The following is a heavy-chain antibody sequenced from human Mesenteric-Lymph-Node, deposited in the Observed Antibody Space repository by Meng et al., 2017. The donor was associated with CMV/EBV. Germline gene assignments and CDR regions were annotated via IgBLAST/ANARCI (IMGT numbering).Heavy chain of an antibody. J-gene: IGHJ4*02. CDR2: ISSSSDYI. D-gene: IGHD4-11*01. CDR3: AKEHINYNRGC. CDR1: GFTFYTYS. V-gene: IGHV3-21*04. Sequence: GESLKISCAASGFTFYTYSMNWVRQAPGKGLEWVSSISSSSDYIYYTDSVKGRFTISRDNSKSTVYLQMDSLRAEDTAIYYCAKEHINYNRGCWGQGILVTVSS.